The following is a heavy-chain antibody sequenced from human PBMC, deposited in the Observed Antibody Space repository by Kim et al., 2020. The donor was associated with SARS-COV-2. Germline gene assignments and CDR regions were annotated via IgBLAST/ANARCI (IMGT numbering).Heavy chain of an antibody. V-gene: IGHV3-11*03. CDR3: ARLGYCSGGSCYWFDP. D-gene: IGHD2-15*01. Sequence: VKGRFTISRDNAKNSLYLQMNSLRAEDTAVYYCARLGYCSGGSCYWFDPWGQGTLVTVSS. J-gene: IGHJ5*02.